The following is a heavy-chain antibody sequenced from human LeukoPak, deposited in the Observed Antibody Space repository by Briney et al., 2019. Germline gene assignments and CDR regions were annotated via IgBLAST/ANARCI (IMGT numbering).Heavy chain of an antibody. CDR3: ARDEDTSALSEY. Sequence: GGSLRLSCAGSGFSFSSNTMSWVRPAPGRGLEWVSAISNNCGRTDYADSVKGRFSISRDHSKSTLELDMDSLRAEDTDVYYCARDEDTSALSEYWGQGTLDTVSS. V-gene: IGHV3-23*01. D-gene: IGHD2/OR15-2a*01. J-gene: IGHJ4*02. CDR1: GFSFSSNT. CDR2: ISNNCGRT.